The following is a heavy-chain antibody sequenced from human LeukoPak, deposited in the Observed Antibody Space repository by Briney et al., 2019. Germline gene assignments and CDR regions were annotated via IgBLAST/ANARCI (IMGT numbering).Heavy chain of an antibody. D-gene: IGHD3-3*01. J-gene: IGHJ4*02. Sequence: GGSLRLSCAASGLAFSSYAMSWVREAPGKGLEWVSTISVASNTFYADSVKGRFTISRDNSRNTVYLQMTSLRADDTAVYYCADYGVSGVRNNFYWGQGTLVTVSS. CDR1: GLAFSSYA. CDR2: ISVASNT. V-gene: IGHV3-23*01. CDR3: ADYGVSGVRNNFY.